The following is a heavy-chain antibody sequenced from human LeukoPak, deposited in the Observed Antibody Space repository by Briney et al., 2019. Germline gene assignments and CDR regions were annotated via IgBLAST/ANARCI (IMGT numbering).Heavy chain of an antibody. D-gene: IGHD5-24*01. V-gene: IGHV3-7*01. CDR1: GFTFSTYW. Sequence: GGSLRLSCATSGFTFSTYWMSWVRQAPGKGLEWVANIKQDGSETYYADSVKGRFTIFRDNAKNSPYLQMDSLRVEDNAVYYCANGDGFDYWGQGTLVIVSS. CDR3: ANGDGFDY. CDR2: IKQDGSET. J-gene: IGHJ4*02.